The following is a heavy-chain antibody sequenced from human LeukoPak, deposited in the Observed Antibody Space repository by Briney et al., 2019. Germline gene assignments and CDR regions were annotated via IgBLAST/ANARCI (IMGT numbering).Heavy chain of an antibody. D-gene: IGHD7-27*01. CDR2: ISYSGST. CDR3: ARGGEGDEGWDY. Sequence: SETLSLTCTVSGVSILRHYWIWIGQPPGQGLEWSGHISYSGSTNYNPSLKSRVTISVDTSKNQVSLRLSSVTAADTAVYYCARGGEGDEGWDYWGQGTLVTVSS. J-gene: IGHJ4*02. CDR1: GVSILRHY. V-gene: IGHV4-59*11.